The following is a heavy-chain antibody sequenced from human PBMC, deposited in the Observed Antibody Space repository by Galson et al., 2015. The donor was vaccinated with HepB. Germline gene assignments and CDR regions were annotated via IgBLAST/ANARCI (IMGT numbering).Heavy chain of an antibody. CDR2: ISSSGSTI. CDR3: ARANHPGYSSGWYVRVDYYYGMDV. J-gene: IGHJ6*02. Sequence: SLRLSCAASGFTFSDYYMSWIRQAPGKGLEWVSYISSSGSTIYYADSVKGRFTLSRDNAKNSLYLQMNSLRAEDTAVYYCARANHPGYSSGWYVRVDYYYGMDVWGQGTTVTVSS. D-gene: IGHD6-19*01. V-gene: IGHV3-11*01. CDR1: GFTFSDYY.